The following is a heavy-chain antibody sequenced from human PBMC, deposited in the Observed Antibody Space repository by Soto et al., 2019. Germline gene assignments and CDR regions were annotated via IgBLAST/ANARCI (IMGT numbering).Heavy chain of an antibody. CDR2: ISSSGSTI. CDR3: ARDQNIVVVPAAYYYYYGMDV. CDR1: GFSFSTYP. J-gene: IGHJ6*02. Sequence: AGSLRLSCAASGFSFSTYPMTWVRQAPGKRLEGVSSISSSGSTIYYADSVKGRFTISRDNAKNSLYLQMNSLRAEDTAVYYCARDQNIVVVPAAYYYYYGMDVWGQGTTVTVSS. D-gene: IGHD2-2*01. V-gene: IGHV3-21*04.